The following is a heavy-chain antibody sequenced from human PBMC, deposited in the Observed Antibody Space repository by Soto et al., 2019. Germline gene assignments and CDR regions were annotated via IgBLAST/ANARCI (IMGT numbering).Heavy chain of an antibody. D-gene: IGHD2-2*01. J-gene: IGHJ4*02. Sequence: QVQLVESGGGVVQPGRSLRLSCAASGFTFSNYAMHWVRQAPGKGLEWLAIISYDGDNEYYADSVRGRFTISRDNSKNTLYLQANSLRHEETAVYYCAKDGGPVYCNSPGCSAKHFDYWGQGTLVTVSS. CDR1: GFTFSNYA. V-gene: IGHV3-30*18. CDR3: AKDGGPVYCNSPGCSAKHFDY. CDR2: ISYDGDNE.